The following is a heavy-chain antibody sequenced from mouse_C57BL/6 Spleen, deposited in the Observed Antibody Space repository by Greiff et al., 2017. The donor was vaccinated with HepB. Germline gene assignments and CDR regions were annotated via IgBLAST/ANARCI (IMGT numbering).Heavy chain of an antibody. Sequence: QQSCKASGYTFTSYWMHWVKQRPGQGLEWIGEIDPSDSYTNYNQKFKGKSTLTVDKSSSTAYMQLSSLTSEDSAVYYCASPLWLRRYWYFDVWGTGTTVTVSS. D-gene: IGHD2-2*01. J-gene: IGHJ1*03. V-gene: IGHV1-69*01. CDR3: ASPLWLRRYWYFDV. CDR2: IDPSDSYT. CDR1: GYTFTSYW.